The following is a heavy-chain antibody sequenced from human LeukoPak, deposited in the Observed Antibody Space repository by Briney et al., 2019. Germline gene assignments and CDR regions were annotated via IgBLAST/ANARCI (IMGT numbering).Heavy chain of an antibody. CDR3: ARGGVVIEGATSIDY. D-gene: IGHD1-26*01. J-gene: IGHJ4*02. CDR1: GFIFSNYA. Sequence: PGGSLRLSCAASGFIFSNYAMHWVRQAPGKGLEYVSVISSNGGSTYFANSVKGRFTISRENSKNTLYLQMGSLRAEDMAVYYCARGGVVIEGATSIDYWGQGTLVTVSS. V-gene: IGHV3-64*01. CDR2: ISSNGGST.